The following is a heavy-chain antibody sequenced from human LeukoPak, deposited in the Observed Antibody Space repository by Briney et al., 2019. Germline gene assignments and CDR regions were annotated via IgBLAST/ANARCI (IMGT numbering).Heavy chain of an antibody. V-gene: IGHV6-1*01. CDR1: GDSVSSNSAA. CDR3: ARDSPYYDSSGANWFDP. Sequence: SQTLSLTCAISGDSVSSNSAAWNWIRQSPSRGFEWLGRTYYRSKWYNDYAVSVKSRITINPDTSKNQFSLQLNSVTPEDTAVYYCARDSPYYDSSGANWFDPWGQGTLVTVSS. CDR2: TYYRSKWYN. D-gene: IGHD3-22*01. J-gene: IGHJ5*02.